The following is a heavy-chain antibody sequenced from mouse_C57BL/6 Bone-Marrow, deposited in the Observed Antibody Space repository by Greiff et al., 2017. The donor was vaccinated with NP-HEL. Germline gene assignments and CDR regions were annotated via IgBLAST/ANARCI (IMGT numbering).Heavy chain of an antibody. CDR2: IDPSDSYP. CDR3: ARWGYYI. D-gene: IGHD1-1*01. V-gene: IGHV1-69*01. CDR1: GYTFTSYW. J-gene: IGHJ3*01. Sequence: VQLQQPGAELVMPGASVKLSCKASGYTFTSYWMHWVKQRPGQGLEWIGEIDPSDSYPNYNQKFKGKSTLTVDKSSSTAYIQLSSLTSEDSAVYYCARWGYYIRGQGTLVTVSA.